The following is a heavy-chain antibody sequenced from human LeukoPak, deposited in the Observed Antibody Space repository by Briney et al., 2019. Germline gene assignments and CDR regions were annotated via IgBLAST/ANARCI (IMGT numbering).Heavy chain of an antibody. J-gene: IGHJ6*03. Sequence: ASVKVSCKASGYTFTSYGISWVRQAPGQGLEWMGWISAYNGNTNYAQKLQGRVTMTTDTSTSTAYMELRSLRSDDTAVYYCAREGEADRYYYYYYMDVWGKGTTVTVSS. CDR1: GYTFTSYG. CDR3: AREGEADRYYYYYYMDV. D-gene: IGHD3-10*01. CDR2: ISAYNGNT. V-gene: IGHV1-18*01.